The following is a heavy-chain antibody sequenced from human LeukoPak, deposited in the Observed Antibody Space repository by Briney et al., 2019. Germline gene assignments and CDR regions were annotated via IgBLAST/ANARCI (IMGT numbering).Heavy chain of an antibody. CDR1: GASIGTYH. J-gene: IGHJ4*02. V-gene: IGHV4-59*10. CDR3: AKKDGDF. Sequence: PSETLSLTCAVSGASIGTYHWTWIRQSAGKGLEWIGRIFSSGSTDLNPSLKSRVALSLDTSQNQLSLRLTSMTAADTAIYYCAKKDGDFWGQGILVTVSS. D-gene: IGHD2-15*01. CDR2: IFSSGST.